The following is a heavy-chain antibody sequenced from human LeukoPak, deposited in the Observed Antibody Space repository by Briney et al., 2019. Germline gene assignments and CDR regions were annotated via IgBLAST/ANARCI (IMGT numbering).Heavy chain of an antibody. D-gene: IGHD6-19*01. J-gene: IGHJ5*02. V-gene: IGHV1-2*02. CDR2: VNPRSRDT. CDR3: ASNIAVSLDGFDP. Sequence: ASVKVSCKGSGYTFTNYYIHWVRQAPGQGLVWMGRVNPRSRDTKYAHDFEGRVFMTRDTSISTAFMEVRGLRPDDTAVYFCASNIAVSLDGFDPWGQGTLVTVSS. CDR1: GYTFTNYY.